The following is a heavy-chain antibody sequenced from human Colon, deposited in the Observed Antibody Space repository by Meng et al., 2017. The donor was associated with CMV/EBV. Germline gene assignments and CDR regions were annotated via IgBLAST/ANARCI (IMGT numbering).Heavy chain of an antibody. CDR1: TGYY. D-gene: IGHD3-22*01. Sequence: TGYYINWVRQVPGQGLEWMGRINPNSGGTNYAQKFQGRVTMTGDTSISIAYMDLSRLTFDDTAVYYCARAEESHYYDSSGLPGWFDPWGQGTLVTVSS. CDR2: INPNSGGT. V-gene: IGHV1-2*02. J-gene: IGHJ5*02. CDR3: ARAEESHYYDSSGLPGWFDP.